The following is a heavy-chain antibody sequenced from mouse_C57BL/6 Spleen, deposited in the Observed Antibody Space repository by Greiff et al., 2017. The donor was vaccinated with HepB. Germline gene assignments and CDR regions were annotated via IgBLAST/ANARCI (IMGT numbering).Heavy chain of an antibody. CDR1: GYTFTDYN. CDR3: ARWGYDGYSYAMDY. V-gene: IGHV1-18*01. Sequence: VQLQQSGPELVKPGASVKIPCKASGYTFTDYNMDWVKQSHGKSLEWIGDINPNNGGTIYNQKFKGKATLTVDKSSSTAYMELRSLTSEDTAVYYCARWGYDGYSYAMDYWGQGTSVTVSS. D-gene: IGHD2-3*01. J-gene: IGHJ4*01. CDR2: INPNNGGT.